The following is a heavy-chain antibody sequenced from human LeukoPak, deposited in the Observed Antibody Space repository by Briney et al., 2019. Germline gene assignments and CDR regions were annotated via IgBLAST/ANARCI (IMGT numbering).Heavy chain of an antibody. CDR2: IYPRDGST. CDR1: GYTFTSNY. D-gene: IGHD3-22*01. V-gene: IGHV1-46*01. CDR3: ARLLDYYDSSGY. Sequence: ASVKVSCKASGYTFTSNYIHWVRQAPGQGLEWMGMIYPRDGSTSYAQKFQGRVTITADESTSTAYMELSSLRSEDTAVYYCARLLDYYDSSGYWGQGTLVTVSS. J-gene: IGHJ4*02.